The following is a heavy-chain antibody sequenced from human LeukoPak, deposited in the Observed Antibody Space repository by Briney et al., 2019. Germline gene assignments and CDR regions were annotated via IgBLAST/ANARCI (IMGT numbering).Heavy chain of an antibody. Sequence: ASVKVSCTASGYTFTSYYMHWVRQAPGQGLEWMGIINPSGGSASYAQKFHGRVTMTRDTSTSTVYMELSSLRSEDTAVYYCARDPVTGCFDYWGQGTLVTVSS. J-gene: IGHJ4*02. CDR1: GYTFTSYY. CDR3: ARDPVTGCFDY. V-gene: IGHV1-46*01. D-gene: IGHD1-20*01. CDR2: INPSGGSA.